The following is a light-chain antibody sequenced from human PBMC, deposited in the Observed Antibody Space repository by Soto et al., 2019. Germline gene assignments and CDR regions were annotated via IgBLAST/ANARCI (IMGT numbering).Light chain of an antibody. CDR2: AAS. Sequence: EIVLTQSPGTLSLSPGERATLSCRASQSVSSSYFAWYQQKPGQAPRLLIYAASTRATGIPDRFSGSGSGTDFTLTISCLQSEDFATYYCQQYYSYPRTFGQGTKVDIK. V-gene: IGKV3-20*01. J-gene: IGKJ1*01. CDR3: QQYYSYPRT. CDR1: QSVSSSY.